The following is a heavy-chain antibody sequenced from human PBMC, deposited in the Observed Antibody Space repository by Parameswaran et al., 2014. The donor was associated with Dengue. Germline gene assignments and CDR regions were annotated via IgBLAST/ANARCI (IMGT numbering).Heavy chain of an antibody. V-gene: IGHV1-69*01. J-gene: IGHJ4*02. CDR2: IIPIFGTA. Sequence: SWVRQAPGQGLEWMGGIIPIFGTANYAQKFQGRVTITADESTSTAYMELSSLRSEDTAVYYCARGRALTGYYSTFDYWGQGTLVTVSS. CDR3: ARGRALTGYYSTFDY. D-gene: IGHD3-9*01.